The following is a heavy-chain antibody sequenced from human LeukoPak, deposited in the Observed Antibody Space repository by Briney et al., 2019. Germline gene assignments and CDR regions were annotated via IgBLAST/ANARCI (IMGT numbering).Heavy chain of an antibody. Sequence: SVKVSCKASGGTFSSYAISWVRQAPGQGLEWMGGIIPIFGTANHAQKFQGRVTITADESTSTAYMELSSLRSEDTAVYYCARVTIFGVVIGCFDYWGQGTLVTVSS. CDR2: IIPIFGTA. J-gene: IGHJ4*02. CDR1: GGTFSSYA. V-gene: IGHV1-69*01. D-gene: IGHD3-3*01. CDR3: ARVTIFGVVIGCFDY.